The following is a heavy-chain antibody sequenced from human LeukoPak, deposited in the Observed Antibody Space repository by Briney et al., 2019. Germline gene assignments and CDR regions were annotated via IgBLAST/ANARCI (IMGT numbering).Heavy chain of an antibody. CDR1: GDSISSSSYY. J-gene: IGHJ4*02. CDR2: IYYSGSA. D-gene: IGHD3-10*01. CDR3: ARVNYGSATKEDY. Sequence: SETLSLTCTVSGDSISSSSYYWGWIRQPPGKGLEWIGYIYYSGSAYYNPSLKSRVTISVDTSKNQFSLKLSSVTAADTAVYYCARVNYGSATKEDYWGQGTLVTVSS. V-gene: IGHV4-31*03.